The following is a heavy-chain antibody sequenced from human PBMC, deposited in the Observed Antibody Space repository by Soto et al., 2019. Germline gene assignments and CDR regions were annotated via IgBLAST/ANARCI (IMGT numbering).Heavy chain of an antibody. CDR3: ARPNYYYDSSGYLDAFDI. J-gene: IGHJ3*02. Sequence: PGESLKVSCKGSGYSFTSYWIGWVRQMPGKGLEWMGIIYPGDSDTRYSPSFQGQVTISADKSISTAYLQWSSLKASDTAMYYCARPNYYYDSSGYLDAFDIWGQGTMVTVSS. D-gene: IGHD3-22*01. CDR2: IYPGDSDT. CDR1: GYSFTSYW. V-gene: IGHV5-51*01.